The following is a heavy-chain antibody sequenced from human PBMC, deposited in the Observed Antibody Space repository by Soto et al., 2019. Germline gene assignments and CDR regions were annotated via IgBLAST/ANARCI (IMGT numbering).Heavy chain of an antibody. J-gene: IGHJ6*03. CDR3: ARGVVVDYYYYYYFMDV. Sequence: ASVKVSCTASGYTFTSYDINWVRQATGQGLEWMGWMNPNRGNTGYAQQFQGRVTLTSNTSISTVYMELSSLRSEDTAVYYCARGVVVDYYYYYYFMDVWAKGTTVTVSS. D-gene: IGHD2-15*01. V-gene: IGHV1-8*01. CDR2: MNPNRGNT. CDR1: GYTFTSYD.